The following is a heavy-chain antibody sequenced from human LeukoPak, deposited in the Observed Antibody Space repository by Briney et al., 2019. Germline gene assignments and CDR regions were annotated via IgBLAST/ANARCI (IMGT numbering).Heavy chain of an antibody. CDR3: ARVGGYDIDY. CDR1: GGSISDDY. Sequence: SETLSLTCTVSGGSISDDYWSWIRQPPGKGLEWIGYMSNSGNTNYSPSLKGRVTMSLDTSKNQFSLKPTALAAADTAVYYSARVGGYDIDYWGQGTLVTVSS. D-gene: IGHD3-9*01. CDR2: MSNSGNT. V-gene: IGHV4-59*01. J-gene: IGHJ4*02.